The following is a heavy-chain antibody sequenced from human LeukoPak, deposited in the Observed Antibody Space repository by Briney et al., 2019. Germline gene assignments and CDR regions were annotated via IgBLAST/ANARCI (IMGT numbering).Heavy chain of an antibody. CDR3: ALLDFPFDY. V-gene: IGHV1-69*05. D-gene: IGHD2-2*03. J-gene: IGHJ4*02. Sequence: ASVKVSCKASGGTFSSYAISWVRQAPGQGLEWMGRIIPIFGTTNYAQKFQGRVTITTDESTSTAYMELSSLRSEDTAVYYCALLDFPFDYWGQGTLVTVSS. CDR2: IIPIFGTT. CDR1: GGTFSSYA.